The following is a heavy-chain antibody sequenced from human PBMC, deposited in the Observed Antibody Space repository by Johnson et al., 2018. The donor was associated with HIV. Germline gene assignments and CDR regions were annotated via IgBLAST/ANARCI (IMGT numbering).Heavy chain of an antibody. CDR2: IYTGGST. Sequence: VQLVESGGGLVQPGRSLRLSCAASGFTFDDYAMHWVRQAPGKGLEWVSVIYTGGSTYYADSVKGRFTISRDNSKNTLDLQMNNLRAEDTAVYYCATSTASDALDIWGQGTMVTVSS. CDR3: ATSTASDALDI. D-gene: IGHD1-1*01. J-gene: IGHJ3*02. CDR1: GFTFDDYA. V-gene: IGHV3-66*01.